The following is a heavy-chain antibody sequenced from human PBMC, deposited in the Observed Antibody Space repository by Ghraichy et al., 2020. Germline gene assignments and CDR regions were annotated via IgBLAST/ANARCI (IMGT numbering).Heavy chain of an antibody. D-gene: IGHD3-3*01. CDR3: ARGPYDFWSKKRLHIWFDP. CDR1: GGSFSAYY. Sequence: SETLSLTCAVYGGSFSAYYWSWIRQPPGKGLEWIGEIKHSGSTNYNPSLKSRVSISVDTSKNQFSLKLSSVTAADTAVYYCARGPYDFWSKKRLHIWFDPWGQGTLVTVSS. CDR2: IKHSGST. V-gene: IGHV4-34*01. J-gene: IGHJ5*02.